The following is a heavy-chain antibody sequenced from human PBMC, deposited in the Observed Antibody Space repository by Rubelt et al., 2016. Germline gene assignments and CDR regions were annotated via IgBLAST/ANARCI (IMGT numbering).Heavy chain of an antibody. CDR3: ARCWGTITGTNYGMDV. D-gene: IGHD1-7*01. CDR1: GFTFSSYW. V-gene: IGHV3-74*01. Sequence: EVQLVESGGGLVQPGGSLRLSCAASGFTFSSYWMHWVRQAPGKGLVWVSRINTDGSNTAYADSVKGRFTISRDNSKNTLDLQMNSLRAEDTAVYYCARCWGTITGTNYGMDVWGQGTTVTVSS. CDR2: INTDGSNT. J-gene: IGHJ6*02.